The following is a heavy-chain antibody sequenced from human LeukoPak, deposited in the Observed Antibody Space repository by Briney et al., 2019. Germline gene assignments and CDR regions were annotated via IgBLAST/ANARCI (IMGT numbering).Heavy chain of an antibody. CDR2: IIPIFGTA. Sequence: SVKVSCKASGDTFSTYSISWVRKAPGQGLEWMGRIIPIFGTANYAQKFQGRVTITTDESTSTAYMELSSLRSEDTGVYYCAIDQGPYYYDSSGYYDYWGQGTLVTVSS. CDR3: AIDQGPYYYDSSGYYDY. J-gene: IGHJ4*02. V-gene: IGHV1-69*05. CDR1: GDTFSTYS. D-gene: IGHD3-22*01.